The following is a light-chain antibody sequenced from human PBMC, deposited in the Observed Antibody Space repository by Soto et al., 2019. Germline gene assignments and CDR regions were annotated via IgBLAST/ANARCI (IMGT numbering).Light chain of an antibody. CDR1: QGISCF. V-gene: IGKV1D-8*03. J-gene: IGKJ1*01. CDR2: AAS. Sequence: VIWMTQSPSLLSASTGDRVTSSCRMSQGISCFLAWYQKKPGKAPELLIYAASTLQSGVPSRFSGSGSGTDSPLPIGGRHSENLQIFPERGTFAQGPRVKI. CDR3: RGT.